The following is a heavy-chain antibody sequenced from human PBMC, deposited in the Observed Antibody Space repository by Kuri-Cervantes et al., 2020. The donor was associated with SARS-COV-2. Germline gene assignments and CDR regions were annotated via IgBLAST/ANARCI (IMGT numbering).Heavy chain of an antibody. CDR1: GGSISSGDYY. CDR2: IYYSGST. D-gene: IGHD5-18*01. CDR3: ARDGGLHEGYSYGYIDY. V-gene: IGHV4-30-4*08. J-gene: IGHJ4*02. Sequence: SETLSLTCTVSGGSISSGDYYWSWIRQPPGKGLEWVGYIYYSGSTYYNPSLKSRVTISVDTSKNQFPLKLSSVTAADTAVYYCARDGGLHEGYSYGYIDYWGQGTLVTVSS.